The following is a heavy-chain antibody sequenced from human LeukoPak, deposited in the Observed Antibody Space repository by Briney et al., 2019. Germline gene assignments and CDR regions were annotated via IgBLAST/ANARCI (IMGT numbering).Heavy chain of an antibody. J-gene: IGHJ4*02. V-gene: IGHV3-30-3*01. CDR1: GFTFSSYA. D-gene: IGHD6-13*01. CDR2: ISYDGSNE. CDR3: ARDNSAGHSSSGSSSWGRLGG. Sequence: GRSLRLSCAASGFTFSSYAMHWVRQAPGKGLEWVAVISYDGSNEYYADSVKGRFTISRDSSQNTLHLQMNSLRVEDTAVYYCARDNSAGHSSSGSSSWGRLGGWGQGTLVTVSS.